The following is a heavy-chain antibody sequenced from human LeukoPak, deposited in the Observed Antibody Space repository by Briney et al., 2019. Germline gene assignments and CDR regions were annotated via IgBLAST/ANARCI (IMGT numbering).Heavy chain of an antibody. CDR3: ARDSKAARWTQTWFDY. J-gene: IGHJ4*02. CDR2: IIPIFGIA. V-gene: IGHV1-69*04. Sequence: GASVKVSCKASGGTFSSYAISWVRQAPGQGLEWMGRIIPIFGIANYAQKFQGRVTITADKSTSTAYMELSSLRSEDTAVYYCARDSKAARWTQTWFDYWGQGTLVTVSS. D-gene: IGHD6-6*01. CDR1: GGTFSSYA.